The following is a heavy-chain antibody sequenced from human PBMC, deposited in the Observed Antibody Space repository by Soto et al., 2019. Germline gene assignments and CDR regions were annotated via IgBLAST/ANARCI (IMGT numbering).Heavy chain of an antibody. CDR3: ATRPCEVNYYGVFDY. J-gene: IGHJ4*02. CDR1: GFTVTPGG. D-gene: IGHD3-22*01. CDR2: INKDGSEK. V-gene: IGHV3-7*03. Sequence: PGGSLRLACEASGFTVTPGGMTWVRQAPGKGLEWVANINKDGSEKFYVDSVKGRFTISRDNAKNSLFLQMSSLRAEDTDVYYWATRPCEVNYYGVFDYWGQGALVTVSS.